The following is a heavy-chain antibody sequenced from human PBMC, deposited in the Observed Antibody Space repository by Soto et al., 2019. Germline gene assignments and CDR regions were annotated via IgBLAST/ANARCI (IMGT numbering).Heavy chain of an antibody. J-gene: IGHJ6*02. CDR3: ARGGYQLLPRVGSDYYYYGMDV. CDR2: MNPNSGNT. D-gene: IGHD2-2*01. V-gene: IGHV1-8*01. Sequence: GASVKVSCKASGYTFTSYDINWVRQATGQGLEWMGWMNPNSGNTGYAQKFQGRVTMTRNTSISTAYMELSSLRSEDMAVYYCARGGYQLLPRVGSDYYYYGMDVWGQGTTVTVSS. CDR1: GYTFTSYD.